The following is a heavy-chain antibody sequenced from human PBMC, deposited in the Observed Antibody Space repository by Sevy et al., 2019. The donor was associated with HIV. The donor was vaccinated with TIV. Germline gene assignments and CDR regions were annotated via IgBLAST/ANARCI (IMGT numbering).Heavy chain of an antibody. D-gene: IGHD1-26*01. Sequence: GGSLRLSCAASGFTFSSYWMSWVRQAPGKGLEWVANIKQDGSEKYYVDSVKDRFTISRDNAKNSLYLQMNSLRAEDTAVYYCARDRFRIVGATGVFDYWGQGTLVTVSS. V-gene: IGHV3-7*03. CDR2: IKQDGSEK. CDR1: GFTFSSYW. CDR3: ARDRFRIVGATGVFDY. J-gene: IGHJ4*02.